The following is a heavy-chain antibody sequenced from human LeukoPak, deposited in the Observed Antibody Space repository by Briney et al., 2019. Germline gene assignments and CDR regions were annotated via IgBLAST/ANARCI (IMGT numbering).Heavy chain of an antibody. J-gene: IGHJ6*02. CDR2: ISYDGSNK. CDR3: ARDSQTIQLWLLVYYYGMDV. CDR1: GFTFSSYA. Sequence: GRSLRLSCAASGFTFSSYAMHWVRQAPGKGLEWVAVISYDGSNKYYADSVKGRFTISRDNSKNTLYLQMNGLRAEDTAVYYCARDSQTIQLWLLVYYYGMDVWGQGTTVTVSS. D-gene: IGHD5-18*01. V-gene: IGHV3-30-3*01.